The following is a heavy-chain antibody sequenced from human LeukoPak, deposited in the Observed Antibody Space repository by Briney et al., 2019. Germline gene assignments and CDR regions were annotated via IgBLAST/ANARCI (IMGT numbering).Heavy chain of an antibody. V-gene: IGHV3-21*01. D-gene: IGHD6-19*01. CDR2: ISSSSYI. CDR1: GFTFSSYS. Sequence: GGSLRLSCAASGFTFSSYSMNWVRQAPGKGLEWVSSISSSSYIYYADSVKGRFTISRDNAKNSLYLQMNSLRAEDTAVYYCAKIAVAMGSSADYWGQGTLVTVSS. J-gene: IGHJ4*02. CDR3: AKIAVAMGSSADY.